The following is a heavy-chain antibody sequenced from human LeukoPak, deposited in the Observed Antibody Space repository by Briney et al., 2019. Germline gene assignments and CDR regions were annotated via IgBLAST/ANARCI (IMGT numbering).Heavy chain of an antibody. Sequence: SETLSLTCNVSGASISNYYWSWIRQPPGKGLEWIGDIHYSGSTTYNPSLKSRVTISVDTSKNQFSLKLRSVTAADTAVFYCVRHGEYSEEYFQHWGQGTLVTVSS. CDR1: GASISNYY. J-gene: IGHJ1*01. V-gene: IGHV4-59*08. D-gene: IGHD2/OR15-2a*01. CDR3: VRHGEYSEEYFQH. CDR2: IHYSGST.